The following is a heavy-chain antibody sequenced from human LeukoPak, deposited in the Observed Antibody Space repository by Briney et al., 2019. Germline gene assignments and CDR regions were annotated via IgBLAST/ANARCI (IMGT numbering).Heavy chain of an antibody. Sequence: GGSLRLSCAASGFTFSSYAMSWVRQAPGKGLEWVSAISGSGGSTYYADSVKGRFTISRDNSKNTLYLQMNSLRAEDTAVYYYAKWGIVVVPAPYGMDVWGQGTTVTVSS. D-gene: IGHD2-2*01. CDR2: ISGSGGST. CDR1: GFTFSSYA. V-gene: IGHV3-23*01. J-gene: IGHJ6*02. CDR3: AKWGIVVVPAPYGMDV.